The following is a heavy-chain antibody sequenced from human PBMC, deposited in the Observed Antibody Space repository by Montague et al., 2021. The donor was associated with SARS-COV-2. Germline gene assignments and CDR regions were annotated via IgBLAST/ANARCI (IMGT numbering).Heavy chain of an antibody. CDR2: FDHSGDT. J-gene: IGHJ2*01. CDR3: AREFRIELWQTNWYFGL. CDR1: GGSISGHY. Sequence: SETLSLTCSVSGGSISGHYWSWIRQPPGKGLEWIGNFDHSGDTKYNPSLKSRATISVDTSKNQFALRLHSMTAADTAVYYCAREFRIELWQTNWYFGLWGRGTLVTVSS. D-gene: IGHD3-16*01. V-gene: IGHV4-59*11.